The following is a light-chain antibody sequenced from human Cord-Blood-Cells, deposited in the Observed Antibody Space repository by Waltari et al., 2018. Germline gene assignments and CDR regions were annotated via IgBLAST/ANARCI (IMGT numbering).Light chain of an antibody. V-gene: IGKV1-33*01. J-gene: IGKJ3*01. Sequence: DIRMTQSPSSLSASVGDRVTITCQASQDISNYLNWYQQKPGKAPKLLIYDASNLETGVPSRFSGSGSVTDFTFTISSLQPEDIATYYCQQYDNLPFTFGPGTKVDIK. CDR2: DAS. CDR3: QQYDNLPFT. CDR1: QDISNY.